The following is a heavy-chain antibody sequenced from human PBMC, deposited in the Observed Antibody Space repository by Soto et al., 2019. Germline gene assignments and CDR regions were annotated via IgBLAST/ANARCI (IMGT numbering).Heavy chain of an antibody. CDR1: GFTFSYYY. CDR2: ISSSSSYT. J-gene: IGHJ3*02. Sequence: SGGSLRLSCAASGFTFSYYYMSWIRQAPGKGLEWVSYISSSSSYTNYADSVKGRFTISRDNAKNSLYLQMNSLRAEDTAVYYCAIGTYSSSWYVSGAFDIWGQGTMVTVS. CDR3: AIGTYSSSWYVSGAFDI. D-gene: IGHD6-13*01. V-gene: IGHV3-11*03.